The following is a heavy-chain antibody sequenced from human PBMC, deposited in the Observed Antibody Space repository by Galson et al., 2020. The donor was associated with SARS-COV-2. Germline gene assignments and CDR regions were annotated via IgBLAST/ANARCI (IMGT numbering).Heavy chain of an antibody. CDR3: ARFEANYYYYYMDV. CDR1: GGSISSYY. V-gene: IGHV4-59*01. CDR2: IYYSGST. Sequence: SETLSLTCTVSGGSISSYYWSWIRQPPGKGLEWIGYIYYSGSTNYNPSLKSRVTISVDTSKNQFSLKLSSVTAADTAVYYCARFEANYYYYYMDVWGKGTTVTVSS. J-gene: IGHJ6*03.